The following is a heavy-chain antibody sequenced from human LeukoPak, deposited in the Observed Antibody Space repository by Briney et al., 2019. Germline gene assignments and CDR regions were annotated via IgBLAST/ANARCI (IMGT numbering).Heavy chain of an antibody. CDR3: ARGGVNPVDH. J-gene: IGHJ4*02. CDR2: MNEDGTTT. D-gene: IGHD1-14*01. V-gene: IGHV3-74*01. Sequence: GGSLRLSCAASGFTFSSFWMHWVRQAPGKGLVWVSDMNEDGTTTRYADSVKGRFTISRDNAKNTLYLQIHNLRAEDTAVYFCARGGVNPVDHWGQGTLVTVSS. CDR1: GFTFSSFW.